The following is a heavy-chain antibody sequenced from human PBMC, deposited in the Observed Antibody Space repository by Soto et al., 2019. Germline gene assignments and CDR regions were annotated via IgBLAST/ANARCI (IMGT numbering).Heavy chain of an antibody. CDR2: MSRSGST. V-gene: IGHV4-38-2*01. J-gene: IGHJ4*02. CDR1: GYSISSGHY. Sequence: SETLSLTCAVSGYSISSGHYWGWIRQSPGKGLEWIGSMSRSGSTYYNPSLKSRVTISVHTSQNQFSLNLTSVTAADTAVYYCARGGGSYYRQDYFDYWGQGSLVTV. D-gene: IGHD1-26*01. CDR3: ARGGGSYYRQDYFDY.